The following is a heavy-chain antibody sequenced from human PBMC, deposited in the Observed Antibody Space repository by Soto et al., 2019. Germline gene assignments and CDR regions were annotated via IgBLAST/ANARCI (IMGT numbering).Heavy chain of an antibody. CDR1: GFTFSSYA. J-gene: IGHJ6*03. D-gene: IGHD6-6*01. CDR2: ISGSGGST. Sequence: GSLRLSCAASGFTFSSYAMSWVRQAPGKGLEWVSAISGSGGSTYYADSVKGRFTISRDNSKNTLYLQMNSLRAEDTAVYYCAKGRYSSSSHYYYYYMDVWGKGTTVTVSS. V-gene: IGHV3-23*01. CDR3: AKGRYSSSSHYYYYYMDV.